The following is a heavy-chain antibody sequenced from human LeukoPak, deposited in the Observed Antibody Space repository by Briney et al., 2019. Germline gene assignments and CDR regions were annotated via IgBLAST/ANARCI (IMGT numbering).Heavy chain of an antibody. D-gene: IGHD6-19*01. CDR1: GFTFSTYI. CDR3: ARVDDTGGVADPSDY. J-gene: IGHJ4*02. Sequence: GSLRLSCAASGFTFSTYIMNWVRQTPGKGLEWVSSIGTSTSYIYYADSVKGRFTISRDNAKNSLYLQMNSLRAEDTAVYYCARVDDTGGVADPSDYWGQGTLVTVTS. CDR2: IGTSTSYI. V-gene: IGHV3-21*06.